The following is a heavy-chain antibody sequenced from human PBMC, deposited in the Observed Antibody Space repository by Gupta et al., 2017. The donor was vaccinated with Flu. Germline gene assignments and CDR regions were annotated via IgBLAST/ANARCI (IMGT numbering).Heavy chain of an antibody. D-gene: IGHD2-2*01. CDR3: VGFCSSTTCPRNTFDM. J-gene: IGHJ3*02. CDR2: VYYRGTT. Sequence: QPPGKGLEWIGTVYYRGTTYYTPSLNSLVTISLDTSKNHFSLRLSSVTAADTAVYYCVGFCSSTTCPRNTFDMWGHGTMVTVSS. V-gene: IGHV4-39*02.